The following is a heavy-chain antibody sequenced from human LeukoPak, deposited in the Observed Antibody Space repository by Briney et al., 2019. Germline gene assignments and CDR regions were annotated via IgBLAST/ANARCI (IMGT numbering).Heavy chain of an antibody. J-gene: IGHJ4*02. D-gene: IGHD7-27*01. CDR1: GYTFSSYS. CDR3: AKDLTGPGGYYFDY. V-gene: IGHV3-23*01. CDR2: ISSSGGSI. Sequence: QTGGSLRLSCAASGYTFSSYSMNWVRQAPGKGLEWVSGISSSGGSIYYADSVKGRFTISRDNSKNTLYLQMNSLRAEDTAVYYCAKDLTGPGGYYFDYWGPGTLVTVSS.